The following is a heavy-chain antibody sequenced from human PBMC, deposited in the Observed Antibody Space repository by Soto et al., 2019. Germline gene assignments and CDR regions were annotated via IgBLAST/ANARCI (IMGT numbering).Heavy chain of an antibody. CDR3: ARGIDPIVVVVAASAGAFDI. CDR1: GYTFTSYG. CDR2: ISAYNGNT. V-gene: IGHV1-18*01. J-gene: IGHJ3*02. D-gene: IGHD2-15*01. Sequence: EASVKVSCKASGYTFTSYGTSWVRQAPGQGLEWMGWISAYNGNTNYAQKLQGRVTMTTDTSTSTAYMELRSLRSDDTAVYYCARGIDPIVVVVAASAGAFDIWGQGTMVTVSS.